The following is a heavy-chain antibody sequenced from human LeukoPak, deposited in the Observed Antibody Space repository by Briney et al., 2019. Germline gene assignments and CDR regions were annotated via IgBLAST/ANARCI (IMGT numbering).Heavy chain of an antibody. V-gene: IGHV4-59*01. J-gene: IGHJ4*02. CDR1: GGSIGDYY. CDR2: LYYSRNT. CDR3: VRDLCGAGGTQY. D-gene: IGHD6-13*01. Sequence: SETLSLTCTVSGGSIGDYYWSWIREPPGKGLEWIGYLYYSRNTNYSPSLKSRVTISADTSKNQVYLKLRSVTAADTAVYYCVRDLCGAGGTQYWGQGTQVIVSS.